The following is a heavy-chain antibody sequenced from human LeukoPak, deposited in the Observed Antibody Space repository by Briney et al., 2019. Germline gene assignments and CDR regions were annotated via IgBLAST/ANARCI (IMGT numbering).Heavy chain of an antibody. Sequence: RGSLRLSCAASGFTFSSYAMSWVRQAPGKGLEWVSAISGSGGSTYYADSVKGRFTISRDNSKNTLYLQMNSLRAEDTAVYYCARSIVGATPFDPWGQGTLVTVSS. CDR2: ISGSGGST. CDR3: ARSIVGATPFDP. J-gene: IGHJ5*02. D-gene: IGHD1-26*01. V-gene: IGHV3-23*01. CDR1: GFTFSSYA.